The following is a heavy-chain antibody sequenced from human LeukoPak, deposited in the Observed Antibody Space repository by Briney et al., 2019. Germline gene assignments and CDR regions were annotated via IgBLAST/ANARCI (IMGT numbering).Heavy chain of an antibody. CDR3: AREGTIGAFDI. V-gene: IGHV4-59*12. CDR1: GGSISSYY. CDR2: IYYSGST. J-gene: IGHJ3*02. Sequence: SETLSLTCTVSGGSISSYYWSWIRQPPVKGLEWIGYIYYSGSTNYNPSLKSRVAISVDTSKNQFSLKLSSVTAADTAVYYCAREGTIGAFDIWGQGTMVTVSS. D-gene: IGHD2-2*01.